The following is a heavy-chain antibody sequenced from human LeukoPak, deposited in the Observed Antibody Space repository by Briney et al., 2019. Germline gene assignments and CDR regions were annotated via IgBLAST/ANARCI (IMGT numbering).Heavy chain of an antibody. CDR1: GGSISSGDYY. Sequence: SETLSLTCTVSGGSISSGDYYWSWIRQPPGKGLEWIGYIYYSGSTYYNPSLKSRVNISVDTSKNQFSLKLTSVTAADTAVYYCARDGAPNAFDIWGQGTMVTVSS. J-gene: IGHJ3*02. D-gene: IGHD3-10*01. V-gene: IGHV4-30-4*01. CDR2: IYYSGST. CDR3: ARDGAPNAFDI.